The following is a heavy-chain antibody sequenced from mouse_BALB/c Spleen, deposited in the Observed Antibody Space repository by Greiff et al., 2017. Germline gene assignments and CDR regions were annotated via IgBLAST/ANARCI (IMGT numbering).Heavy chain of an antibody. J-gene: IGHJ4*01. CDR1: GDSITSGY. CDR3: ARSLITTATGAMDY. D-gene: IGHD1-2*01. Sequence: EVQVVESGPSLVKPSQTLSLTCSVTGDSITSGYWNWIRKFPGNKLEYMGYISYSGSTYYNPSLKSRISITRDTSKNQYYLQLNSVTTEDTATYYCARSLITTATGAMDYWGQGTSVTVSS. V-gene: IGHV3-8*02. CDR2: ISYSGST.